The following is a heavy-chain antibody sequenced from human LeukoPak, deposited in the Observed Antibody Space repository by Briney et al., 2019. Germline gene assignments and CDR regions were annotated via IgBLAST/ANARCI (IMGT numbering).Heavy chain of an antibody. CDR2: ISGSGGST. CDR3: AKDRAAVAVDGYAFDI. CDR1: GFTFSSYA. Sequence: GGSLRLSCAASGFTFSSYAMSWVRQAPGKGLEWVSAISGSGGSTYYADSVKGRLTISRDNSKNTLYLQMNSLRAEDTAVYYCAKDRAAVAVDGYAFDIWGQGTMVTVSS. J-gene: IGHJ3*02. V-gene: IGHV3-23*01. D-gene: IGHD6-19*01.